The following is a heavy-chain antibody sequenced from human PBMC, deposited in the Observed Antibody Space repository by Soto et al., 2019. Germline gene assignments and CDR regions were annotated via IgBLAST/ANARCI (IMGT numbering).Heavy chain of an antibody. CDR1: GYSSTTYR. Sequence: GAALTISCERSGYSSTTYRIAWVRYLPGKSLEWMGIIYPGDSDTRYSPSFQGQATISADKSISTAYLQWSSLKASDTARYYCAIRFRSGSYHPPWFDSWC. D-gene: IGHD1-26*01. J-gene: IGHJ5*01. CDR3: AIRFRSGSYHPPWFDS. CDR2: IYPGDSDT. V-gene: IGHV5-51*01.